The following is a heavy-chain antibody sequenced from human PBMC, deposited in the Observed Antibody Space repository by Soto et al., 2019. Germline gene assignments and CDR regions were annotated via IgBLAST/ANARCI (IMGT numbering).Heavy chain of an antibody. D-gene: IGHD2-2*02. CDR3: ARNGLSNCSSTSWYRWFDP. J-gene: IGHJ5*02. CDR1: GGTFSSYA. Sequence: SVKVSCKASGGTFSSYAISWLRQAPGQGLEWMGGIIPIFGTANYAQKFQGRVTITADESTSTAYMELSSLRAEDTAVYYCARNGLSNCSSTSWYRWFDPWGQGILVTVSS. V-gene: IGHV1-69*13. CDR2: IIPIFGTA.